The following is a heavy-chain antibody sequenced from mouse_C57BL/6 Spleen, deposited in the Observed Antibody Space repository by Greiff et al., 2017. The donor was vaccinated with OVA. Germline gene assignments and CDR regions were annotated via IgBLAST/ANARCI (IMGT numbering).Heavy chain of an antibody. V-gene: IGHV1-61*01. Sequence: QVQLKQPGAELVRPGSSVKLSCKASGYTFTSYWMDWVKQRPRQGLEWIGNIYPSDSETHYNQKFKDKATLTVDKSSSTAYMQLSSLTSEDSAVYYCARSTGNFLFDYWGQGTTLTVSS. CDR2: IYPSDSET. CDR3: ARSTGNFLFDY. CDR1: GYTFTSYW. D-gene: IGHD2-1*01. J-gene: IGHJ2*01.